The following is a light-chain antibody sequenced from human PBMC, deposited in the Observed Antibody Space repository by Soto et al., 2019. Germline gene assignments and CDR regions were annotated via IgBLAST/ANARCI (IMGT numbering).Light chain of an antibody. Sequence: EIVLTQSPATLSLSPGARATLSCRASQSVSSYLAWYQQKPGQAPRLLIYDASNRATGIPARFSGSVSGTDFTLTISSLEPEDFAVYYGQQYNNWPPKTFGQGTKVDIK. V-gene: IGKV3-11*01. CDR1: QSVSSY. J-gene: IGKJ1*01. CDR3: QQYNNWPPKT. CDR2: DAS.